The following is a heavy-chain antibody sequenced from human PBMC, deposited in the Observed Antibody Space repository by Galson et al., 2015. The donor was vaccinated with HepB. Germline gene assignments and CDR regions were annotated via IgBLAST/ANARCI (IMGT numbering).Heavy chain of an antibody. CDR3: AKILDGGGTDY. J-gene: IGHJ4*02. V-gene: IGHV3-30*18. D-gene: IGHD2-15*01. CDR2: ISYDGSNK. CDR1: GFTFSSYG. Sequence: SLRLSCAVSGFTFSSYGMHWVRQAPGKGLEWVAVISYDGSNKYYADSVKGRFTISRDNSKNTLYLQMNSLRADDTAIYYCAKILDGGGTDYWGQGTLVTVSS.